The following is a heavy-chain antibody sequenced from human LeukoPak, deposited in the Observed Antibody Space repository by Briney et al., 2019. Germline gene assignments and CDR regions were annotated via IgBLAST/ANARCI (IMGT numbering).Heavy chain of an antibody. Sequence: SETLSLTCAVYGGSFSGYNWSWIRQPPGKGLEWIGEINQSGSTNYNPSLKSRVTISADTSKNQFSLKLSSVTAADTAAYYCATSGSYRDCWGQGTLVTVSS. CDR3: ATSGSYRDC. CDR1: GGSFSGYN. D-gene: IGHD1-26*01. V-gene: IGHV4-34*01. J-gene: IGHJ4*02. CDR2: INQSGST.